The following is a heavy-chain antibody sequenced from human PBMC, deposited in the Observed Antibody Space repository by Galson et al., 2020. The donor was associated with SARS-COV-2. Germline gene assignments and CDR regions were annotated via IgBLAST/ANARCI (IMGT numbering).Heavy chain of an antibody. Sequence: SVKVSCKASGGTFSSYAISWVRQAPGQGLEWMGGIIPIFGTANYAQKFQGRVTITADESTSTAYMELSSLRSEDTAVYYCARAMWGRSSSYVSDYYYYFMDVWGKGTTFTVSS. CDR1: GGTFSSYA. J-gene: IGHJ6*03. CDR2: IIPIFGTA. CDR3: ARAMWGRSSSYVSDYYYYFMDV. V-gene: IGHV1-69*13. D-gene: IGHD2-2*01.